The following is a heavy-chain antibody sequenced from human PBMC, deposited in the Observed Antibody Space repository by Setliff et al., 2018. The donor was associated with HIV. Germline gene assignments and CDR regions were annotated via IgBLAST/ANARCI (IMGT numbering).Heavy chain of an antibody. Sequence: SETLSLTCAVSGGSISSTNWWSWVRQPPGKGLEWIGEVFHSGSTNYNPSLKSRVTISVDKSKNQFSLKLNSVTAADTAVYYCARDSRYCSGGSCYGYFDFWGQGTQVTVSS. J-gene: IGHJ4*02. V-gene: IGHV4-4*02. CDR1: GGSISSTNW. CDR2: VFHSGST. D-gene: IGHD2-15*01. CDR3: ARDSRYCSGGSCYGYFDF.